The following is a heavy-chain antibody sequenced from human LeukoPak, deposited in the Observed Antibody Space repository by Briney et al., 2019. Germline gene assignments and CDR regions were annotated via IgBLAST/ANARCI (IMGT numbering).Heavy chain of an antibody. V-gene: IGHV3-21*06. J-gene: IGHJ4*02. CDR2: IDGPSDSI. Sequence: GGSLRLSCAASGFIFSKYAMEWVRQAPGKGLEWVSSIDGPSDSIYYADSVKGRFTISRDDAKNSVYLQLNSLRAEDTGIYYCARLVCTTIPCYGKFYFDYWGQGTLVPVAS. D-gene: IGHD1-1*01. CDR1: GFIFSKYA. CDR3: ARLVCTTIPCYGKFYFDY.